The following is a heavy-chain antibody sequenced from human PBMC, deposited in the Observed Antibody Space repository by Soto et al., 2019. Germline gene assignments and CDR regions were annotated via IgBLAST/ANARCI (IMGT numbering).Heavy chain of an antibody. J-gene: IGHJ4*02. CDR3: ARESYVQVY. D-gene: IGHD3-16*01. CDR1: GFTFRDYY. V-gene: IGHV4-38-2*02. Sequence: PGGSLRLSCAASGFTFRDYYMSWIRQAPGKGLEWIGSIYYSGSTYYNPSLKSRVTISVDTSKNQFSLKLSSVTVSVTAEYYCARESYVQVYWGQGTLVTVSS. CDR2: IYYSGST.